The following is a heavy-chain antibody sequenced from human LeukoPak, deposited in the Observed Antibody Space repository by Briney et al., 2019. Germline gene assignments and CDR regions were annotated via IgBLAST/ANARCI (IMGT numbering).Heavy chain of an antibody. CDR1: GGSFSGYY. D-gene: IGHD2-15*01. V-gene: IGHV4-34*01. CDR3: ARESVVVAARPFDY. CDR2: INHSGST. Sequence: SETLSLTCAVYGGSFSGYYWSWIRQPPGKGLEWIREINHSGSTNYNPSLKSRVTISVDTSKNQFSLNLSSVTAADTAVYYRARESVVVAARPFDYWGQGTLVTVSS. J-gene: IGHJ4*02.